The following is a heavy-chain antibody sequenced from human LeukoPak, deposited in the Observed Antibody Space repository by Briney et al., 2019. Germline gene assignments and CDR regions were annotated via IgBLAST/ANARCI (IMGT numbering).Heavy chain of an antibody. V-gene: IGHV1-3*01. Sequence: ASVKVSCKASGYTFTSYAMHWVRQAPGQRLEWMGWINAGNGNTKYSQKFQGRVTMTRDMSTSTVYMELSSLRSEDTAVYYCARGGDYYDSSGHDTDYWGQGTLVTVSS. CDR3: ARGGDYYDSSGHDTDY. D-gene: IGHD3-22*01. CDR2: INAGNGNT. CDR1: GYTFTSYA. J-gene: IGHJ4*02.